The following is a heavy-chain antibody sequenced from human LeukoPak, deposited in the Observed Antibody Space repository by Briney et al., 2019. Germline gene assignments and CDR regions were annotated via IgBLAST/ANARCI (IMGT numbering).Heavy chain of an antibody. CDR2: LSGTSSTI. J-gene: IGHJ4*02. D-gene: IGHD5-12*01. CDR3: ARDRTWIGSFDY. CDR1: GFTFISYS. Sequence: GGSLRLSCAASGFTFISYSMNWVRQAPGKGLEWISYLSGTSSTIYYADSVKGRFTISRDNAKNSLYLQMNSLRAEDTAVYYCARDRTWIGSFDYWGQGTLVTVSS. V-gene: IGHV3-48*01.